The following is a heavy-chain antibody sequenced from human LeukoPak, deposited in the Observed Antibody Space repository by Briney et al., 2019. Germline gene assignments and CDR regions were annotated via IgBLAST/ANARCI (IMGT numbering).Heavy chain of an antibody. Sequence: ASVKVSCKASGYTFTGYYMHWVRQAPGQGLEWMGWINPNSGGTNYAQKFQGRVTMTRDTSISTAYMELSRLRSADTAVYYCARGVGSSWHDAFDIWGQGTMVTVSS. J-gene: IGHJ3*02. CDR1: GYTFTGYY. V-gene: IGHV1-2*02. CDR3: ARGVGSSWHDAFDI. CDR2: INPNSGGT. D-gene: IGHD6-13*01.